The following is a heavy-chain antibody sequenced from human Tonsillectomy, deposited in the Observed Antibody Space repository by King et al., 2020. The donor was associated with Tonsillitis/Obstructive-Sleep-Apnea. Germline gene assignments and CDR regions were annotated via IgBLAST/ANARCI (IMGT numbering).Heavy chain of an antibody. D-gene: IGHD2-2*01. CDR3: AKDLRCSSISCYSDYYYYMDV. J-gene: IGHJ6*03. CDR2: ISGRGHMT. V-gene: IGHV3-23*01. CDR1: GFTFNSYA. Sequence: ESGGGLVQPGGSLRLSCAASGFTFNSYAMIWVRQAPGKGLEWVSSISGRGHMTYCADSVKGRFTISRDNSKNTLSLQMNSLRAEDTAVYYCAKDLRCSSISCYSDYYYYMDVWGKGTTVTFSS.